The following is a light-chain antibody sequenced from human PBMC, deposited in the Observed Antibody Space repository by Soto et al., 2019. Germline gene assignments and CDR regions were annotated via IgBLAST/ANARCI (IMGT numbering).Light chain of an antibody. CDR2: AAS. J-gene: IGKJ2*01. CDR1: QSISTY. CDR3: QQSYTIPYT. V-gene: IGKV1-39*01. Sequence: DIQMTQSPSSLPASVGDRVTLTCRASQSISTYLNWYQQKPGKAPKLLIYAASSLQSGVPTSLSGSGSGTDCTLTISSLQPEDFATYYCQQSYTIPYTFGQGTKLAIK.